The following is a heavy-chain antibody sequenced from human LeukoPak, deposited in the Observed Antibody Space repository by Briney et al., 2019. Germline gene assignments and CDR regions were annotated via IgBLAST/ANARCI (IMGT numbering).Heavy chain of an antibody. V-gene: IGHV3-23*01. CDR1: GFTFSSYA. Sequence: PGGSLRLSCAASGFTFSSYAMSWVRQAPGKGLEWVSAISGSGGSTYYADSVKGRFTISRDNSKNTLYLQMNSLRAKDTAVYYCAKVGIAAPGWTFDPWGQGTLVTVSS. CDR3: AKVGIAAPGWTFDP. CDR2: ISGSGGST. D-gene: IGHD6-6*01. J-gene: IGHJ5*02.